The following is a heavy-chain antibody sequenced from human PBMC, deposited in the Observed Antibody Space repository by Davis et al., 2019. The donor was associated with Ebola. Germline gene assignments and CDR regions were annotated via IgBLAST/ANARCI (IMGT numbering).Heavy chain of an antibody. CDR1: GWSFSGNY. CDR2: VSPSGST. D-gene: IGHD6-19*01. J-gene: IGHJ6*02. CDR3: ARDSRWLVPGTYYYYGMDV. V-gene: IGHV4-34*01. Sequence: SETLSLTCAVYGWSFSGNYFSWIRQPPGKGLEWIGDVSPSGSTNYNPPLKSRVTISVDTSKNQFFLKLSTVTAADPAVYYCARDSRWLVPGTYYYYGMDVWGQGTTVTVSS.